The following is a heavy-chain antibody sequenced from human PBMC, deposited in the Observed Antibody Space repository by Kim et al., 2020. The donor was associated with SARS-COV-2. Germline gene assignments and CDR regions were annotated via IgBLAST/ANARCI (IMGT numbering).Heavy chain of an antibody. J-gene: IGHJ4*02. CDR1: GFTFTATY. CDR2: IIPGSGGT. D-gene: IGHD2-21*01. V-gene: IGHV1-2*06. CDR3: GREDGSTILF. Sequence: ASVKVSCKTSGFTFTATYIHWVRRAPGQGLEWLGRIIPGSGGTSYAQKFQDRVTLTGDTSINTVYMELRRLTSDDTAMYYCGREDGSTILFGGQETLVTV.